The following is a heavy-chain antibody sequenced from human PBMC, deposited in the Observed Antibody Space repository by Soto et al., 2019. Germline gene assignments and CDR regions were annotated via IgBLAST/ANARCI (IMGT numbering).Heavy chain of an antibody. V-gene: IGHV5-10-1*01. J-gene: IGHJ6*02. Sequence: PGESLKISCKGSGYSFTSYWISWVRQMPGKGLEWMGMIVPSDSYTNYSPSFQGHVTISADKFISTAYLQWSSLKASDTAMYYCAGVHGGTPNYYGMDVWGQGTTVTVSS. CDR3: AGVHGGTPNYYGMDV. CDR1: GYSFTSYW. CDR2: IVPSDSYT. D-gene: IGHD2-15*01.